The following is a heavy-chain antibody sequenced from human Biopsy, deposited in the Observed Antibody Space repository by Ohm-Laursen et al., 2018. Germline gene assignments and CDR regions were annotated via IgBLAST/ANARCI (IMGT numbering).Heavy chain of an antibody. CDR2: ISSSGGST. Sequence: SLRLSCTASGFTFSSYTMSWVRQAPGKGLEWVSDISSSGGSTYYAGSVKGRFTISRDNSKNTLFLQMNNLRPKDTAAYFCVKDRRQYNYGYFPDGFDYWGRGTLVTVS. D-gene: IGHD5-18*01. CDR3: VKDRRQYNYGYFPDGFDY. J-gene: IGHJ2*01. V-gene: IGHV3-23*01. CDR1: GFTFSSYT.